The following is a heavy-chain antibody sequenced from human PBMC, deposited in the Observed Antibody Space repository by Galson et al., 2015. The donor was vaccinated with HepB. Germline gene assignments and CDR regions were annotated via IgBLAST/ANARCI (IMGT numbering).Heavy chain of an antibody. CDR3: AKGRPERPPEHRGYDLPDY. CDR2: IGVNDGSI. V-gene: IGHV3-23*01. CDR1: GFTFSSYA. D-gene: IGHD5-12*01. Sequence: SLRLSCAASGFTFSSYAMNWVRQAPGKGLEWVSGIGVNDGSIYYANSVKGRFTISRDNSKNTLCLQVNGLRVEDTAIYYCAKGRPERPPEHRGYDLPDYWGQGTLVTVSS. J-gene: IGHJ4*02.